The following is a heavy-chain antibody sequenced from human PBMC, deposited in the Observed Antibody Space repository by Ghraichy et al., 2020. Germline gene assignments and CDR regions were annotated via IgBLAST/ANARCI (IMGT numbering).Heavy chain of an antibody. CDR2: IWYDGSNK. CDR1: GFTFSSHG. V-gene: IGHV3-33*01. J-gene: IGHJ4*02. Sequence: ALRLSCAASGFTFSSHGMHWVRQVPGKGPEWVAVIWYDGSNKYYVDSAKGRFTISRDNSKNTLDLQMNSLRVEDTAVYYCARGPTTYCTGGSCYCLDYWGQGTLVTVSS. D-gene: IGHD2-15*01. CDR3: ARGPTTYCTGGSCYCLDY.